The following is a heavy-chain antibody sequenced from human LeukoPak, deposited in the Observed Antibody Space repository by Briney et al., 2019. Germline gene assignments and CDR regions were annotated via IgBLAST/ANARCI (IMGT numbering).Heavy chain of an antibody. CDR1: RFTFSSYG. J-gene: IGHJ6*02. D-gene: IGHD1-26*01. Sequence: GGSLRLSCAASRFTFSSYGMHWVRQAPGKGLEWVAVIWYDGSNKYYADSVKGRFTISRDNSKNTLYLQMNSLRAEDTAVYYCAKPTRGYYYYYGMDVWGQGTTVTVSS. CDR2: IWYDGSNK. CDR3: AKPTRGYYYYYGMDV. V-gene: IGHV3-33*06.